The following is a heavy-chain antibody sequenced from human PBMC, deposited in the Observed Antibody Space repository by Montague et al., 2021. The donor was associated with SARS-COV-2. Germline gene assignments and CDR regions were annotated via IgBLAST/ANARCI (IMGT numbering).Heavy chain of an antibody. J-gene: IGHJ4*02. Sequence: SETLSLTCTVSGDSMRSYYWDWLRQPPGKGLEWIGSIYYSGNTNYNPSLKSRLTISVDSSRSHFSLNLESVTAADTAVYYCARRESPGSVFESWGQGTLVTVSS. D-gene: IGHD5/OR15-5a*01. CDR3: ARRESPGSVFES. CDR2: IYYSGNT. V-gene: IGHV4-59*01. CDR1: GDSMRSYY.